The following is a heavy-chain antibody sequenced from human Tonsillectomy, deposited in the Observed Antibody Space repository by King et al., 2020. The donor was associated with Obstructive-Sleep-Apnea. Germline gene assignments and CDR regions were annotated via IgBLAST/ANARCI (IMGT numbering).Heavy chain of an antibody. J-gene: IGHJ4*02. D-gene: IGHD6-19*01. Sequence: HVQLVESGGGVVQPGWSLRLSFAASGVTFSSYGMHWVRQAPGKGLEWETFIWDDGSNKYYADSVKGRSTISRDNSKNTLSLQMNSLRAEDTAVYYCARARSVAHPNDYWGQGTLVTVSS. CDR1: GVTFSSYG. CDR3: ARARSVAHPNDY. V-gene: IGHV3-30*02. CDR2: IWDDGSNK.